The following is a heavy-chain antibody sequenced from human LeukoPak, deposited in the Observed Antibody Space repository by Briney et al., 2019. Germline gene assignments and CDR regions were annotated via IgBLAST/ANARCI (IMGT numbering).Heavy chain of an antibody. CDR1: IDSFSNYH. D-gene: IGHD1-26*01. Sequence: ETLSLTCAVYIDSFSNYHWNWIRQTPAQGREWIGEVNESGGTNITPSLRSRVILSVDTSKNQFSLKLISVTVADTAIYYCARGQGATVPQVGKNWFDPWGQGTRVTVSS. CDR3: ARGQGATVPQVGKNWFDP. V-gene: IGHV4-34*01. J-gene: IGHJ5*02. CDR2: VNESGGT.